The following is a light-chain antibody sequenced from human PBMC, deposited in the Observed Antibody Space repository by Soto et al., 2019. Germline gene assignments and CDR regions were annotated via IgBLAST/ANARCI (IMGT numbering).Light chain of an antibody. CDR1: SSNIGSNT. CDR3: AAWDDSLDGYV. V-gene: IGLV1-44*01. J-gene: IGLJ1*01. Sequence: QSVLTQPPSASGTPGQRVTISCSGSSSNIGSNTVSWYQHLPGTAPKLLIYSNIQRPSGVPDRFSGSKSGTSASLAISGLQSEDDADYYCAAWDDSLDGYVFGPGTKVTVL. CDR2: SNI.